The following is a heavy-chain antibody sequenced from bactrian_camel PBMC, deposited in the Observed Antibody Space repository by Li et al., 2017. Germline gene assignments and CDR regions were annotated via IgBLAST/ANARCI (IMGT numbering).Heavy chain of an antibody. CDR2: INSGGGST. CDR3: AADLGPYSDCQSSLGY. Sequence: ESGGGLVQPGGSVRLACAPSGSIFGSYHMCWVRQTPGKGLEWVSAINSGGGSTYYADSLEGRFTISRDNAKNTVYLQMNSLKPEDTAVYYCAADLGPYSDCQSSLGYWGQGTQVTVS. CDR1: GSIFGSYH. J-gene: IGHJ6*01. D-gene: IGHD4*01. V-gene: IGHV3S40*01.